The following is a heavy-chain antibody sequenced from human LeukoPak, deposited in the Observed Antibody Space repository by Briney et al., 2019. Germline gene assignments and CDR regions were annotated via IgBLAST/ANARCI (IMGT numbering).Heavy chain of an antibody. D-gene: IGHD3-22*01. CDR1: GYTFTGYY. CDR2: INPNSGGT. V-gene: IGHV1-2*02. Sequence: ASVKVSCMASGYTFTGYYMHWVRQAPGQGLEWMGWINPNSGGTNYAQKFQGRVTMTRDTSISTAYMALSRLRSDDTAVYYCARVGEYYYDSSGYPMDYWGQGTLVTVSS. J-gene: IGHJ4*02. CDR3: ARVGEYYYDSSGYPMDY.